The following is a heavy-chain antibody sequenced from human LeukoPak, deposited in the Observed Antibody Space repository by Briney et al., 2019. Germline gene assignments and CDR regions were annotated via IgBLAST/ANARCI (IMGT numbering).Heavy chain of an antibody. CDR3: ARETWVVTADNRDFDY. J-gene: IGHJ4*02. CDR2: IIPIFGTA. Sequence: SVKVSCKASGGTFSSYAISWVRQAPGQGLEWIGRIIPIFGTANYAQKFQGRVTITTDESTSTAYMELSSLRSEDTAVYYCARETWVVTADNRDFDYWGQGTRVTVSS. D-gene: IGHD2-21*02. CDR1: GGTFSSYA. V-gene: IGHV1-69*05.